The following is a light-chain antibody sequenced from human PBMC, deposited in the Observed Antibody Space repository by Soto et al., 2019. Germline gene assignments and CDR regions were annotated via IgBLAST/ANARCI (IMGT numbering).Light chain of an antibody. CDR3: QVWDSSSDLWV. V-gene: IGLV3-21*02. CDR1: NIGSKS. J-gene: IGLJ3*02. Sequence: SYELTQPPSVSVAPGQTARITCGGTNIGSKSVHWYQQKPGQAPVLVVYDDSDRPSGIPERFSGSNSGNTATLTISRVEAGDEADYYCQVWDSSSDLWVFGEGTKVTVL. CDR2: DDS.